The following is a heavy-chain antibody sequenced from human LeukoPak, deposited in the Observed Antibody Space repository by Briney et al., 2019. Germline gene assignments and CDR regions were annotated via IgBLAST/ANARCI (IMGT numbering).Heavy chain of an antibody. J-gene: IGHJ5*02. Sequence: SETLSLTCTVSGGSISSYYWSWIRQPPGKGLEWIGYIYYSGSTNYNPSLKSRVTISVDTSKNQFSLKLSAVTAADTAVYYCARGYSYGYGWFDPWGQGTLVTVSS. V-gene: IGHV4-59*08. CDR1: GGSISSYY. D-gene: IGHD5-18*01. CDR2: IYYSGST. CDR3: ARGYSYGYGWFDP.